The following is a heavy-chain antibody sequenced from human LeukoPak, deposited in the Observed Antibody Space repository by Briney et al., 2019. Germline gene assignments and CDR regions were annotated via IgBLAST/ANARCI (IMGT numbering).Heavy chain of an antibody. CDR3: ARDRYSSGWYGDFDC. V-gene: IGHV3-30-3*01. D-gene: IGHD6-19*01. CDR2: ISSDGSNN. Sequence: PGGSLRLSCAASGFTFNSYAMHWVRQAPGKGLEWVAVISSDGSNNYYADSVKGRFTISRDNSNNTLYLQLNSLRADDTAVYYCARDRYSSGWYGDFDCWGQGTLVTVSS. CDR1: GFTFNSYA. J-gene: IGHJ4*02.